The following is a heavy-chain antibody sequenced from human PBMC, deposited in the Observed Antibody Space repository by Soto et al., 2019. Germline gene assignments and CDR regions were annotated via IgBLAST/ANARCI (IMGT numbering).Heavy chain of an antibody. CDR2: ISSSSSYI. D-gene: IGHD2-2*02. Sequence: LRLSCAASGFTFSSYSMNWVRQAPGKGLEWVSSISSSSSYIYYADSVKGRFTISRDNAKNSLYLQMNSLRAEDTAVYYCARETAIGQLEFDPWGQGTLVTVSS. J-gene: IGHJ5*02. CDR1: GFTFSSYS. CDR3: ARETAIGQLEFDP. V-gene: IGHV3-21*01.